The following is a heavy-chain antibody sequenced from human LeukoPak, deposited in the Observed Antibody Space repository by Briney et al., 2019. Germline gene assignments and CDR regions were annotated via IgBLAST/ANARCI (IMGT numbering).Heavy chain of an antibody. CDR1: GGTFSHYA. J-gene: IGHJ4*02. D-gene: IGHD3-9*01. CDR3: ARQPANYNILTGHYTPLSFDY. V-gene: IGHV1-69*05. CDR2: FIPIFGTP. Sequence: SVKVSCTTSGGTFSHYAISWVRQAPGQGLEWMGRFIPIFGTPNYAQKFQDRVTITTDESTSTAYMELSSLRSEDTALYYCARQPANYNILTGHYTPLSFDYWDQGTLVTVSS.